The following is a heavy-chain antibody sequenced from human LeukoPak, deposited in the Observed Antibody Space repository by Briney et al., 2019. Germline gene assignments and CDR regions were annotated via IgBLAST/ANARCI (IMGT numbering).Heavy chain of an antibody. CDR2: MNPNSGNT. J-gene: IGHJ4*02. D-gene: IGHD1-26*01. CDR3: ARAHVVGATTQFGY. CDR1: GYTFTSYD. Sequence: ASVKVSCKASGYTFTSYDINWVRQATGQGLEWMGWMNPNSGNTGYAQKFQGRVTITRNTSISTAYMELSSLRSEDTVVYYCARAHVVGATTQFGYWGQGTLVTVSS. V-gene: IGHV1-8*03.